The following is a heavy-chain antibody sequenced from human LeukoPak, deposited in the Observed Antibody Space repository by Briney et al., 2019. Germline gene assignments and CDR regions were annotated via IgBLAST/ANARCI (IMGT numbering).Heavy chain of an antibody. Sequence: GGSLRLSCAASGFTFSTYWMTWVRQAPGKGLEWVAKIKQDGSETFYVDSVKGRFTISRDNAKNSLYLQMNSLRADDTAVYYCARVSDCGGDCYPGLFDYWGQGILVTVSS. CDR3: ARVSDCGGDCYPGLFDY. D-gene: IGHD2-21*01. J-gene: IGHJ4*02. V-gene: IGHV3-7*01. CDR1: GFTFSTYW. CDR2: IKQDGSET.